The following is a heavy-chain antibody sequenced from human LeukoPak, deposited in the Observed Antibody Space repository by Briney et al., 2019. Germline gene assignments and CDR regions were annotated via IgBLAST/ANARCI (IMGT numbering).Heavy chain of an antibody. CDR1: GGSISSGSYY. D-gene: IGHD5-18*01. V-gene: IGHV4-61*02. J-gene: IGHJ5*02. CDR2: IYTSGST. CDR3: ARAGAMVFSGP. Sequence: PSQTLSLTCTVSGGSISSGSYYWSWIRQPAGKGLEWIGRIYTSGSTNYNPSLKSRVTISVDTSKNQFSLKLSSVTAADTAVYYCARAGAMVFSGPWVQGTLVTVSS.